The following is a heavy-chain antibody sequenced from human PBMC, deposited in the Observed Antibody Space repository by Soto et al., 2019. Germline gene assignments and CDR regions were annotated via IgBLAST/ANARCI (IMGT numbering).Heavy chain of an antibody. Sequence: GASVKVSCKVSGYTLTELSMHWVRQAPGKGLEWMGGFDPEDGETIYAQKFQGRVTMTEDTSTDTAYMELSSLRSEDTAVYYCATATYCSGGSCYVYWGQGTLVTVSS. V-gene: IGHV1-24*01. J-gene: IGHJ4*02. D-gene: IGHD2-15*01. CDR1: GYTLTELS. CDR3: ATATYCSGGSCYVY. CDR2: FDPEDGET.